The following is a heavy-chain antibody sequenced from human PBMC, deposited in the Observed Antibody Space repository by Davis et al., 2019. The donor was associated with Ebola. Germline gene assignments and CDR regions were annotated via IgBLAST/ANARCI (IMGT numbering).Heavy chain of an antibody. CDR2: IYYSGST. CDR3: ARDPSGWLDY. CDR1: GGTISRYY. V-gene: IGHV4-59*01. D-gene: IGHD6-19*01. Sequence: SETLSLTCTVSGGTISRYYWSWIRQPPGKGLEWIGYIYYSGSTNYNPSLKSRVTISVDTSKNQFSLKLSSMTAADTAVYYCARDPSGWLDYWGQGTLVTVSS. J-gene: IGHJ4*02.